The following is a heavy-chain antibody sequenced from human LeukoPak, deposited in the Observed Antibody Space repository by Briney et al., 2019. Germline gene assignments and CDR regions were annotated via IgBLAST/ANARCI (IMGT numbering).Heavy chain of an antibody. CDR2: IYPGDSDT. Sequence: GESLKISCKGSGYSFTSYWIGWVRQMPGKGLEWMGIIYPGDSDTRYSPSFQAQVTISADKSISTAYLQWSSLKASDTAMYYCARRLYYYDSSGYPLSFYYFDYWGQGTLVTVSS. D-gene: IGHD3-22*01. CDR3: ARRLYYYDSSGYPLSFYYFDY. J-gene: IGHJ4*02. V-gene: IGHV5-51*01. CDR1: GYSFTSYW.